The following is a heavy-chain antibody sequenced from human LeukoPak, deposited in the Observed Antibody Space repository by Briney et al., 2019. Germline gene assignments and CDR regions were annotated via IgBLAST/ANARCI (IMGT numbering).Heavy chain of an antibody. CDR3: SKEYLYVFDP. CDR2: ISHDGNNK. D-gene: IGHD3-16*01. Sequence: GGSLRLSCAASGFTFSSYGMHWVGQAPGKGLEGVAIISHDGNNKYYAGSVKGRFTIHRDNSKNTQYLQVNGLRAEATAVYNCSKEYLYVFDPWGQGTLVTVSS. J-gene: IGHJ5*02. CDR1: GFTFSSYG. V-gene: IGHV3-30*18.